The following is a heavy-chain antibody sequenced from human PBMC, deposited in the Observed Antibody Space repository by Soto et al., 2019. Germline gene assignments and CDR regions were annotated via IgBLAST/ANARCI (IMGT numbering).Heavy chain of an antibody. D-gene: IGHD6-13*01. V-gene: IGHV2-5*02. Sequence: QITLKESGPTLVKPTQTLTLTCTFSGFSLSTSGVGVGWIRQPPGKALEWLALIYWDDDKRYSPSLKSRLTTTKDTSKNQVVLTMTNMDPVDTATYYCANRLRRAAAVAFDIWGQGTMVTVSS. CDR2: IYWDDDK. J-gene: IGHJ3*02. CDR3: ANRLRRAAAVAFDI. CDR1: GFSLSTSGVG.